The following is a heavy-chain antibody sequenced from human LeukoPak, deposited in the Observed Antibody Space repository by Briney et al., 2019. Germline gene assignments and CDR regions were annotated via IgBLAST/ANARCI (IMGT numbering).Heavy chain of an antibody. D-gene: IGHD5-18*01. V-gene: IGHV3-23*01. Sequence: GGSLRLSCAASGFTFSSYAMSWVRQAPGKGLEWVSAISGSGGSTYYADSVKGRFTISRDSSKNTLYLQMNSLRAEDTAVYYCAKDLSVDTAMVNDYWGQGTLVTVSS. J-gene: IGHJ4*02. CDR2: ISGSGGST. CDR3: AKDLSVDTAMVNDY. CDR1: GFTFSSYA.